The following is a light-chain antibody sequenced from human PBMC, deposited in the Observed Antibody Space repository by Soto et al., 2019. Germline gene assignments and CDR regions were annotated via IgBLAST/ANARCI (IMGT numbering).Light chain of an antibody. V-gene: IGKV1-39*01. CDR3: QQSYNAPIT. Sequence: DIQMTQSPSSLSASVGDRVTITCRASQSISSYLNWYQQKPGKAPKLLIYAASSLQSGVPSRFSGSGSGTDFTLTISSLQPEDVATYYCQQSYNAPITLGQGTRLEIK. J-gene: IGKJ5*01. CDR1: QSISSY. CDR2: AAS.